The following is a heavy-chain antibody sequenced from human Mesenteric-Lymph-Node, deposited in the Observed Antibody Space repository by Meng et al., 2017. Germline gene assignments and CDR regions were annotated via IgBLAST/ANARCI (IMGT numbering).Heavy chain of an antibody. CDR2: IYYSGST. CDR1: GGSISSGDYY. Sequence: QVQLQESGPGLVKPSQTLSLTCTVSGGSISSGDYYWSWIRQPPGKGLELIGHIYYSGSTSYNPSLKSRVTISVDKSKNQFSLNLSSVTAADTAVYYCARVGQWLPIDYWGQGTLVTVSS. D-gene: IGHD6-19*01. V-gene: IGHV4-30-4*01. CDR3: ARVGQWLPIDY. J-gene: IGHJ4*02.